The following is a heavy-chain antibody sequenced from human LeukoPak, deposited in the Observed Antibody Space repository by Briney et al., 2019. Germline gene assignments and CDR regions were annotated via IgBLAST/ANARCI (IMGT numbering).Heavy chain of an antibody. Sequence: GGSLRLSCTASGFTFADYVMRWFRQAPGKGLEWIGSIRSKPYGETREYAASVKGRLTISRDDSKSIAYLQMNSLKTEDTAVYYCSRVYDYRWESYPLYYIDYWGQGTLVTVSS. J-gene: IGHJ4*02. CDR2: IRSKPYGETR. CDR3: SRVYDYRWESYPLYYIDY. D-gene: IGHD3-16*02. V-gene: IGHV3-49*03. CDR1: GFTFADYV.